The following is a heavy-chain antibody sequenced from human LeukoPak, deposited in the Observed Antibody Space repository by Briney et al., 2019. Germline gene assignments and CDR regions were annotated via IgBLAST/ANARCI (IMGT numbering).Heavy chain of an antibody. Sequence: PSETLSLTCTVTGGSISSSSYYWRWIRQPPGKGLEWIASIDYSGSTYYNPSLKSRVTMFLDTSKNQFSLRLSSVTAADTAVYYCARNPAAGFDYWGQGALVTVSS. V-gene: IGHV4-39*01. CDR2: IDYSGST. CDR3: ARNPAAGFDY. D-gene: IGHD6-19*01. J-gene: IGHJ4*02. CDR1: GGSISSSSYY.